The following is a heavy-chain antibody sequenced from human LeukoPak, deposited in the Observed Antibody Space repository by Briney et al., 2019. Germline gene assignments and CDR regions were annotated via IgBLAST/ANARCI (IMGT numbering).Heavy chain of an antibody. D-gene: IGHD1-7*01. CDR1: GDSVSSNSAA. Sequence: SQTLSLTCAISGDSVSSNSAAWNWIRQSPSRGLEWLGRTYYRSKWYNDYAVSVKSRITINPDTSKNQFSLQLNSVTPEDTAVYYCARDWFFIGTGTTRSGWFDPWGQGTLVTVSS. CDR2: TYYRSKWYN. V-gene: IGHV6-1*01. J-gene: IGHJ5*02. CDR3: ARDWFFIGTGTTRSGWFDP.